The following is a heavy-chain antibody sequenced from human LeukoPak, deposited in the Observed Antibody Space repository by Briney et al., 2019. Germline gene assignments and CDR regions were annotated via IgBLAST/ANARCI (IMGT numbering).Heavy chain of an antibody. Sequence: ASVKVSCKASGYTFTSYGLIWVRQAPGQGLEWMGWISAYNGNTNYAQKLQGRVTMTTDTSTSTAYMELRSLRSDDTAVYYCARVTKYCSSTSCYYYYYYMDVWGKGTTVTVSS. J-gene: IGHJ6*03. V-gene: IGHV1-18*01. CDR2: ISAYNGNT. CDR1: GYTFTSYG. D-gene: IGHD2-2*01. CDR3: ARVTKYCSSTSCYYYYYYMDV.